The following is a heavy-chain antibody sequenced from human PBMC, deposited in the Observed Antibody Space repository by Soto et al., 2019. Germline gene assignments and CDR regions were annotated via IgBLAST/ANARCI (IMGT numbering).Heavy chain of an antibody. Sequence: EVQLLESGGGLVQPGGSLRLSCVASGFTFSNYAVSWVRQAPGKGLEWVSAISGSGGSTFYADSVKGRFTISRDNSKNTLYLQMNSLRAEDTAVYYCASPEGLLWFGELLSALQYWGQGTLVTVSA. CDR3: ASPEGLLWFGELLSALQY. CDR2: ISGSGGST. J-gene: IGHJ4*02. D-gene: IGHD3-10*01. V-gene: IGHV3-23*01. CDR1: GFTFSNYA.